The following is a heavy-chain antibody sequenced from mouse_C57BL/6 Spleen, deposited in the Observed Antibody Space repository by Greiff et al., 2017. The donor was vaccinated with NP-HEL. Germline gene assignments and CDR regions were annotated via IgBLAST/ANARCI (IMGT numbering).Heavy chain of an antibody. J-gene: IGHJ3*01. CDR2: IRLKSDNYAT. V-gene: IGHV6-3*01. CDR3: TGLDYGSSLFAY. D-gene: IGHD1-1*01. CDR1: GFTFSNYW. Sequence: EVQVVESGGGLVQPGGSMKLSCVASGFTFSNYWMNWVRQSPEKGLEWVAQIRLKSDNYATHYAESVKGRFTISRDDSKSSVYLQMNNLRAEDTGIYYCTGLDYGSSLFAYWGQGTLVTVSA.